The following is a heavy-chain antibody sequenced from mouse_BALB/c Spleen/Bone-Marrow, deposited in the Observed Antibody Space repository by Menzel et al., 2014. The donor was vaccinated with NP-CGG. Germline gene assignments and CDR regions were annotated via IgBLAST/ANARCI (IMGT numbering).Heavy chain of an antibody. Sequence: EVQGVESGGGLVQPGGSQKLSCAASGFTFSSYGTSWVRQTPDKRLELVATINSNDGSTYYPDSVKGRFTISRDNAKNTLYLQMSSLKSEDTAMYYCARIWAYYAMDYWGQGTSVTVSS. D-gene: IGHD4-1*01. CDR3: ARIWAYYAMDY. CDR1: GFTFSSYG. J-gene: IGHJ4*01. V-gene: IGHV5-6-3*01. CDR2: INSNDGST.